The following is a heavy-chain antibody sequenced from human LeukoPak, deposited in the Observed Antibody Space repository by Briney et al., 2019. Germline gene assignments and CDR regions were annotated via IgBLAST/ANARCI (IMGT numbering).Heavy chain of an antibody. D-gene: IGHD2-8*01. CDR3: ARESCTNGVCYSSLDY. J-gene: IGHJ4*02. V-gene: IGHV3-20*04. CDR1: GFTFDDYG. CDR2: INWNGGST. Sequence: GGSLRLSCAASGFTFDDYGMSWVRQAPGRGLEWVSGINWNGGSTGYADSVKGRFTISRDNAKNSLYLQMNSLRAEDTALYYCARESCTNGVCYSSLDYWGQGTLVTVSS.